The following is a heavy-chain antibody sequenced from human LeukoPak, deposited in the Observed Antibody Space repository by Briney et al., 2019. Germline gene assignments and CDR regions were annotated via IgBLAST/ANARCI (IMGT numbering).Heavy chain of an antibody. J-gene: IGHJ6*03. Sequence: GGSLRLSCAASGFTFSDSYMTWIRQAPGKGLEWVSYIRSSGSTIYYADSVKGRFNISRDNAKNSLYLQMNSLRAEDTAVYYCARDRQVTTVTTYRGPSYYYYYYMGVWGKGTTVTISS. CDR1: GFTFSDSY. CDR2: IRSSGSTI. CDR3: ARDRQVTTVTTYRGPSYYYYYYMGV. D-gene: IGHD4-17*01. V-gene: IGHV3-11*01.